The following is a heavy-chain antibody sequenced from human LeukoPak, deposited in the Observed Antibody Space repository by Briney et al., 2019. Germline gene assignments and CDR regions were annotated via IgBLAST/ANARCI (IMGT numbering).Heavy chain of an antibody. J-gene: IGHJ4*02. CDR1: GYTFTSYG. D-gene: IGHD3-22*01. Sequence: GASVKVSCKASGYTFTSYGISWVRQAPGQRLEWMGWINAGNGNTKYSQKFQGRVTITRDTSASTAYMELSSLRSEDTAVYYCARGAGSGYWYYFDYWGQGTLVTVSS. V-gene: IGHV1-3*01. CDR2: INAGNGNT. CDR3: ARGAGSGYWYYFDY.